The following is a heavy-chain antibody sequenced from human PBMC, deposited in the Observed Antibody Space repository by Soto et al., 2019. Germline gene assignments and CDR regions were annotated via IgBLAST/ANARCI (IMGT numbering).Heavy chain of an antibody. CDR2: INHSGSP. D-gene: IGHD1-26*01. J-gene: IGHJ6*02. V-gene: IGHV4-34*01. Sequence: SETLSLTCAVYGGSLIGNYWTWIRQPPGKGLEWIGEINHSGSPNYNPSLKSRVTILLDTSKNQFSLKLTSVTAADTAIYYCARLFIVGAPGSYYTGLDVWGQGTTVTVSS. CDR3: ARLFIVGAPGSYYTGLDV. CDR1: GGSLIGNY.